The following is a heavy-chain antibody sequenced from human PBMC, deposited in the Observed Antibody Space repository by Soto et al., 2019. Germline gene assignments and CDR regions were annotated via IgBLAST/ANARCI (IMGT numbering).Heavy chain of an antibody. V-gene: IGHV4-59*01. CDR3: ARGMGTNTSARIYGMDI. CDR1: GDSIRNYY. D-gene: IGHD5-12*01. J-gene: IGHJ6*02. CDR2: RYYSGSA. Sequence: QVQLQESGPGLVKPSETLSLTCTVSGDSIRNYYWSWIRQTPGKGLEWIGHRYYSGSANYNPSLRSRVTISVDASKRQFSLNLNSVTAADAAVYYCARGMGTNTSARIYGMDIWGQGTTFTVSS.